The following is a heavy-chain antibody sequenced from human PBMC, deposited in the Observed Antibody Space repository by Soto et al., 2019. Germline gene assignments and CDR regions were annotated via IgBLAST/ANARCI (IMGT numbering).Heavy chain of an antibody. Sequence: QVQLVESGGGVVQPGRSLRLSCAASGFTFSCYGMHWVRQAPGKGLEWVAVISYDGSNKYYADSVKGRFTISRDNSKNTLYLQMNSLRAEDTAVYYCAKAHSSSSGWFDPWGQGTLVTVSS. CDR2: ISYDGSNK. CDR1: GFTFSCYG. CDR3: AKAHSSSSGWFDP. D-gene: IGHD6-6*01. J-gene: IGHJ5*02. V-gene: IGHV3-30*18.